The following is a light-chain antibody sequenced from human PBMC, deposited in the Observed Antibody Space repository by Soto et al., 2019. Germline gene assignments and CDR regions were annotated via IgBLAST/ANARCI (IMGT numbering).Light chain of an antibody. CDR2: GAS. CDR3: QQYGDSPWT. J-gene: IGKJ1*01. CDR1: QSVGSTY. Sequence: EVVLTQSPGTLSLSPGKRATLSCRASQSVGSTYLAWYQQKPGQAPRLLIYGASSRATGIPDRFSGSGSGTDFTLTISRLEPEDFAVYYCQQYGDSPWTFGQGTKVDIK. V-gene: IGKV3-20*01.